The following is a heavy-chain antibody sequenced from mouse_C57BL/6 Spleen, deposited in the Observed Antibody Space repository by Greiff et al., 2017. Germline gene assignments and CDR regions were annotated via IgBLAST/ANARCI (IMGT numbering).Heavy chain of an antibody. J-gene: IGHJ3*01. CDR3: ARRYGSSSSWFAY. Sequence: QVQLQQSGAELMKPGASVKLSCKATGYTFTGYWIEWVKQRPGHGLEWIGEILPGSGSTNYNAKFKGKATFTADTASNTAYMQLSSLTTEDSAIYYCARRYGSSSSWFAYWGQGTLVTVSA. CDR1: GYTFTGYW. D-gene: IGHD1-1*01. CDR2: ILPGSGST. V-gene: IGHV1-9*01.